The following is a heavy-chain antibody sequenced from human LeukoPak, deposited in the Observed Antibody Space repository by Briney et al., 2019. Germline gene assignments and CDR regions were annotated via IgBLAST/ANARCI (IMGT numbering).Heavy chain of an antibody. D-gene: IGHD3-22*01. CDR3: AKGHKKGYYDSSGYYANFDY. CDR2: ISYDGSNK. J-gene: IGHJ4*02. Sequence: PGRSLRLSCAASGFTFSSYGMHWVRQAPGKGLEWVAVISYDGSNKYYADSVKGRFTISRDNSKNTLYLQMNSLRAEDTAVYYCAKGHKKGYYDSSGYYANFDYWGQGTLVTVSS. V-gene: IGHV3-30*18. CDR1: GFTFSSYG.